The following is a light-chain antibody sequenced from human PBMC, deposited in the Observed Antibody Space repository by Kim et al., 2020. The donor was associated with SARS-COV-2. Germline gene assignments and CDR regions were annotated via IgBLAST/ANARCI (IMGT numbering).Light chain of an antibody. CDR1: QGISSY. V-gene: IGKV1-39*01. J-gene: IGKJ2*03. Sequence: DIQMSQSPSSLSASVGDRVTITCRASQGISSYLNWYQQKPGKAPKLLIYAASSVQRGVPSRFSGSGPGTDFTLTISSLQPEDFATYYCQQSYSTPQSFGQGTKLEI. CDR2: AAS. CDR3: QQSYSTPQS.